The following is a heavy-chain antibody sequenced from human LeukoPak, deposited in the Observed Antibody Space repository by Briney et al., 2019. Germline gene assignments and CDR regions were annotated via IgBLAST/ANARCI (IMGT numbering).Heavy chain of an antibody. CDR1: GFTFSSYG. Sequence: GGSLRLSCAASGFTFSSYGMHWVRQAPGKGLEWVAVISYDGSNKYYADSVKGRFAISRDNSKNTLYLQMNSLRAEDTAAYYCAKGLQYSYGYIGYWGQGTLVTVSS. D-gene: IGHD5-18*01. CDR3: AKGLQYSYGYIGY. CDR2: ISYDGSNK. J-gene: IGHJ4*02. V-gene: IGHV3-30*18.